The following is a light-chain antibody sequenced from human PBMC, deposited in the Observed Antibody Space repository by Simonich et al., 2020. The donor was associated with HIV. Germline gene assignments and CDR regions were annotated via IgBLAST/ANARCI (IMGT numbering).Light chain of an antibody. CDR1: QSVSSN. Sequence: EIVMTQSPATLSVSPGERATLSCRASQSVSSNLAWYQQKLGQAPRLLTYGASTRATGIPARFSGSGSGTEFTLTISSLQSEDFAVYYCQQYGSSPTFGGGTKVEIK. J-gene: IGKJ4*01. CDR2: GAS. V-gene: IGKV3-15*01. CDR3: QQYGSSPT.